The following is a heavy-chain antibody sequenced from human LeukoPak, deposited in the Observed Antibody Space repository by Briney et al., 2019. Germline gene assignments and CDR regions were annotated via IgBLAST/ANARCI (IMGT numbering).Heavy chain of an antibody. CDR1: GFTFSNYW. CDR3: ARSIVGATQWYFDL. J-gene: IGHJ2*01. D-gene: IGHD1-26*01. V-gene: IGHV3-7*01. CDR2: IKEDGSDK. Sequence: GGSLRLSCAASGFTFSNYWMSWVRQTPGKGLEWVANIKEDGSDKYYVDSLKGRFTISRDNAKNSLYLQRNGLRAEDTAVYYCARSIVGATQWYFDLWGRGTLVTVSS.